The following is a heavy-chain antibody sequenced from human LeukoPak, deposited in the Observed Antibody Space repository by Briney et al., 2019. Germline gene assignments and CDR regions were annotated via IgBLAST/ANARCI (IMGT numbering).Heavy chain of an antibody. CDR2: ISGSDGST. Sequence: GGFLRLSCAASGFTFSSYGMSWVRQAPGKGLEWVSAISGSDGSTYYADSVKGRFTISRDNSKNTLYLQVNSLRAEDTAVYYCANLGSSELRVPASQGNWGQGTLVTVSS. CDR3: ANLGSSELRVPASQGN. J-gene: IGHJ4*02. CDR1: GFTFSSYG. D-gene: IGHD2-2*01. V-gene: IGHV3-23*01.